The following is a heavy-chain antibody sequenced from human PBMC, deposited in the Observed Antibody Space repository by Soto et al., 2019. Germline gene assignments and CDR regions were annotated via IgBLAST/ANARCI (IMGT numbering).Heavy chain of an antibody. Sequence: QVQLQESGPGLVKPSQTLSLTCTVSGGSISSGGYYWSWIRQHPGKGLEWIGYIYYSGSTYYNPSLKSRVTISVDTSKNQFSLKLSSVTAADTAVYYCARVGMSRQQGLYGMDVWGQGTTVTVSS. CDR2: IYYSGST. CDR3: ARVGMSRQQGLYGMDV. CDR1: GGSISSGGYY. D-gene: IGHD6-13*01. J-gene: IGHJ6*02. V-gene: IGHV4-31*03.